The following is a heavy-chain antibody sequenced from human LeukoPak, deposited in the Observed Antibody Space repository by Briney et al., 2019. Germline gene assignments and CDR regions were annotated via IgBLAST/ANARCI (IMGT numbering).Heavy chain of an antibody. CDR1: AFTFSRSA. V-gene: IGHV3-23*01. CDR3: AKDGSSNLYGWFDP. CDR2: ISGSGDST. Sequence: PGGSLRLSCAASAFTFSRSAMSWVRQAPGMGLEWVSGISGSGDSTYYADSVKGRFTISRDKSKNTLYLQMNSLRAEDTAVYYCAKDGSSNLYGWFDPWGQGTLVTVSS. J-gene: IGHJ5*02. D-gene: IGHD6-13*01.